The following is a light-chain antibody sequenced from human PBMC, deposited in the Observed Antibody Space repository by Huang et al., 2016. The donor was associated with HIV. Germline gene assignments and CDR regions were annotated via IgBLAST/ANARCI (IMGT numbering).Light chain of an antibody. CDR1: QSVSTN. Sequence: MMTQSPAILSVSPGETATLSCRASQSVSTNLAWYQQKPGQAPRLLIYGASTRATGISARFSGNGSGTDFNFSISSLQSEDFALYFCQQYNNWHMYTFGQGTQVEVK. CDR2: GAS. V-gene: IGKV3-15*01. J-gene: IGKJ2*01. CDR3: QQYNNWHMYT.